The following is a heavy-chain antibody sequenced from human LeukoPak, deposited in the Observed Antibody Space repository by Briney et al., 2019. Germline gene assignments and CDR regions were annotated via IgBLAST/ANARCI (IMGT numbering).Heavy chain of an antibody. D-gene: IGHD3/OR15-3a*01. CDR1: GFTFSDYY. V-gene: IGHV3-69-1*02. CDR2: ISSRSTI. CDR3: ARDWDWGSFDY. Sequence: PGGSLRLSCAASGFTFSDYYMNWVRQASGKGLEWVSSISSRSTIYYADSVKGRFTISRDNAKNSLYLQMNSLRAEDTAVYYCARDWDWGSFDYWGQGTLVTVSS. J-gene: IGHJ4*02.